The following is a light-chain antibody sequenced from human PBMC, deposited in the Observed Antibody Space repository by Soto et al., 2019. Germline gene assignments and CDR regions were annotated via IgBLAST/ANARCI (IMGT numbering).Light chain of an antibody. J-gene: IGKJ1*01. V-gene: IGKV3-20*01. Sequence: EIVLTQSPGTLSLSPGERATLSCRSSQSVSSSYLAWYQQKPGQAPRLLIYDVSGRATGIPDRFSGSGSGTVFTLTISRLEPEDFAVYYCQQYGSSPTFGQGTKVEIK. CDR3: QQYGSSPT. CDR1: QSVSSSY. CDR2: DVS.